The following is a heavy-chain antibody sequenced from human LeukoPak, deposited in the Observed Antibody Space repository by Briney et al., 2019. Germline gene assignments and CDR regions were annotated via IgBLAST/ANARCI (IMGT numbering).Heavy chain of an antibody. J-gene: IGHJ4*02. Sequence: GGSLRLSCAASGFTFSSYSMNWVRQAPGKGLEWVSSITSSSTYIYYADSVKGRFTISRDNAKKSVHLHMNSLRAEDTAVYFCARTIVATKSAFDYWGQGTRVTVSS. CDR3: ARTIVATKSAFDY. V-gene: IGHV3-21*01. CDR1: GFTFSSYS. D-gene: IGHD5-12*01. CDR2: ITSSSTYI.